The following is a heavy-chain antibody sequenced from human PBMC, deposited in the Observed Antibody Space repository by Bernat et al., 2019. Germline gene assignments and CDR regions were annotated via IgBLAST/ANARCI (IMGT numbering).Heavy chain of an antibody. CDR2: ISSSSSTI. J-gene: IGHJ4*02. D-gene: IGHD1-26*01. CDR1: GFTFSSYS. Sequence: EVQLVESGGGLVQPGGSLRLSCAASGFTFSSYSMNWVRQAPGKGLGWVSYISSSSSTIYYADSVKGRFTISRDNAKNSLYLQMNSLRDEDTAVYYCARDRGVGGSYPGDYWGQGTLVTVSS. CDR3: ARDRGVGGSYPGDY. V-gene: IGHV3-48*02.